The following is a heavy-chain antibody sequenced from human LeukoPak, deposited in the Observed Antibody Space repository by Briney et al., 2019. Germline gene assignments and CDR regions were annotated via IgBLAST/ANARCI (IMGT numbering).Heavy chain of an antibody. J-gene: IGHJ4*02. Sequence: ASVKVSCKASGGTFSSYAISWVRQAPGQGLEWMGGIIPIFGTANYAQKFQGRVTITADESTSTAYMELSSLRPEDTAVYYCARAEGFWSGYYWGYWGQGSLVTVSS. CDR1: GGTFSSYA. CDR2: IIPIFGTA. D-gene: IGHD3-3*01. CDR3: ARAEGFWSGYYWGY. V-gene: IGHV1-69*01.